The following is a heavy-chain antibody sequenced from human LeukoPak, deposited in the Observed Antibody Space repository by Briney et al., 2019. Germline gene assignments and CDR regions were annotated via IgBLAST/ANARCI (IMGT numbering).Heavy chain of an antibody. CDR1: GYTLTELS. D-gene: IGHD6-6*01. CDR2: FDPEDGET. Sequence: ASVKVSCKVSGYTLTELSMHWVRQAPGKGLEWMGGFDPEDGETIYAQEFQGRVTMTEDTSTDTAYMELSSLRSEDTAVYYCARVWSEYSSSDSFDYWGQGTLVTVSS. V-gene: IGHV1-24*01. J-gene: IGHJ4*02. CDR3: ARVWSEYSSSDSFDY.